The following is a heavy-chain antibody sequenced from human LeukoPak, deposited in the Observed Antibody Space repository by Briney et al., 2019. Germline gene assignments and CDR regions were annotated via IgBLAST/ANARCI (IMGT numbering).Heavy chain of an antibody. D-gene: IGHD3-22*01. CDR3: AGRTHYYDSSGYFL. Sequence: GASVKVSCKASGGTFSSYAITWVRQAPGQGLEWMGGIIPIFGTANYAQKFQGRVTITTDESTSTAYMELSSLRSEDTAVYYCAGRTHYYDSSGYFLWGQGTLVTVSS. CDR1: GGTFSSYA. CDR2: IIPIFGTA. J-gene: IGHJ4*02. V-gene: IGHV1-69*05.